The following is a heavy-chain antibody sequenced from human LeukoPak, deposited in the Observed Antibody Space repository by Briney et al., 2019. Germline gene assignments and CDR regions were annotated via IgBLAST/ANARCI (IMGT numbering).Heavy chain of an antibody. Sequence: GGSLRLSCAASGFTVSSNYMSWVRQAPGKGLEWVSVIYSGGSTYYADSVKGRFTTSRDNSKNTLYLQMNSLRAEDTAVYYCARDSHYYDSSGLDYWGQGTLVTVSS. J-gene: IGHJ4*02. CDR3: ARDSHYYDSSGLDY. D-gene: IGHD3-22*01. CDR1: GFTVSSNY. V-gene: IGHV3-53*01. CDR2: IYSGGST.